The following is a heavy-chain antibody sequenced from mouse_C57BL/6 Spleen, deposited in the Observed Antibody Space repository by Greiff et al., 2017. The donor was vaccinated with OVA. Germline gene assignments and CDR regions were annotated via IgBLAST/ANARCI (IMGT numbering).Heavy chain of an antibody. D-gene: IGHD2-4*01. CDR3: ARSGDYAWFAY. J-gene: IGHJ3*01. Sequence: EVQLQQSGPELVKPGASVKIPCKASGYTFTDYYLSWVKQSHGKSLEWIGDIIPNNGGTNYNQKFKGKATLTVDKSSSTAYMELRSLTAEDTAVYDCARSGDYAWFAYWGQGTLVTVSA. V-gene: IGHV1-18*01. CDR2: IIPNNGGT. CDR1: GYTFTDYY.